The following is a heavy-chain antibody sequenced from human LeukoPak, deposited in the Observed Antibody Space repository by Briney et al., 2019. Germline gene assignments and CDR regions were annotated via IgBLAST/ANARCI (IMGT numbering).Heavy chain of an antibody. CDR1: GFTVSSNY. CDR2: IYSGGST. J-gene: IGHJ4*02. Sequence: GGSLRLSCAASGFTVSSNYMSWVRQAPGKGLEWVSVIYSGGSTYYADSVKGRFTISRHNSKNTLYLQMNSLRAEDTAVYYCARVRPLNYGDAGYYFDYWGQGTLVTVSS. CDR3: ARVRPLNYGDAGYYFDY. D-gene: IGHD4-17*01. V-gene: IGHV3-53*04.